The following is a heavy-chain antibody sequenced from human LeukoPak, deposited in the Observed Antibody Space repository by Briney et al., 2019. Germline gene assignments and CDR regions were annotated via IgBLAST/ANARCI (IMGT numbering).Heavy chain of an antibody. CDR1: GFTFSNYA. CDR2: TDSSSGSI. D-gene: IGHD3-10*01. CDR3: ARGQTSGSFIIDY. V-gene: IGHV3-48*01. J-gene: IGHJ4*02. Sequence: GGSLRLSCAASGFTFSNYAMTWVRQAPGKGLEWLSFTDSSSGSIHYADSVKGRFTISRDNVKNSLHLQMNSLGAEDTAMYYCARGQTSGSFIIDYWGQGTLVTVSS.